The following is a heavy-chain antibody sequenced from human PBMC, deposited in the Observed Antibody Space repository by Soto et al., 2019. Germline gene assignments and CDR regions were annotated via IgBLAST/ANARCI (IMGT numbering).Heavy chain of an antibody. CDR3: AREREGGNYDYVWGSYRSNAMDV. CDR1: GYTFTGYY. D-gene: IGHD3-16*02. V-gene: IGHV1-2*04. J-gene: IGHJ6*02. Sequence: ASVKVSCKASGYTFTGYYMHWVRQAPGQGLEWMGWINPNSGGTNYAQKFKGWVTMTRDTSISTAYMELSSLRSEDTAVYYCAREREGGNYDYVWGSYRSNAMDVWG. CDR2: INPNSGGT.